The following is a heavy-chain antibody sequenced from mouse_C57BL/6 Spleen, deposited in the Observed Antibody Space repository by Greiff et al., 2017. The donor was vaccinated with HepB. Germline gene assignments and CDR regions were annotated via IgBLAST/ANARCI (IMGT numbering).Heavy chain of an antibody. CDR2: ISSGGDYI. CDR1: GFTFSSYA. Sequence: EVQGVESGEGLVKPGGSLKLSCAASGFTFSSYAMSWVRQTPEKRLEWVAYISSGGDYIYYADTVKGRFTISRDHARNTLSLQMSSLKSEDTAIYYYTRERCLNYMVYWSQGTSVTVSS. V-gene: IGHV5-9-1*02. J-gene: IGHJ4*01. CDR3: TRERCLNYMVY.